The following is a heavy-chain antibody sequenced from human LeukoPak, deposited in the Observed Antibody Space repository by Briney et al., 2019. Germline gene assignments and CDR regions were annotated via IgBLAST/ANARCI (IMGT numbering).Heavy chain of an antibody. D-gene: IGHD1-26*01. CDR2: FDPEDGET. CDR3: ATPASYGDAFDI. CDR1: GYTLTELS. V-gene: IGHV1-24*01. J-gene: IGHJ3*02. Sequence: ASVKVSCKVSGYTLTELSMHWVRQAPGKGLEWMGGFDPEDGETIYAQKFQGRVTMTEDTSTDTAYMELSSLRSEDTAVYYCATPASYGDAFDIWGQGTMVTVSS.